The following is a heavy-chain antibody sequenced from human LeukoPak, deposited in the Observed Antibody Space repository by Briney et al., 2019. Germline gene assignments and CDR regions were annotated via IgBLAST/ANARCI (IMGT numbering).Heavy chain of an antibody. D-gene: IGHD5-18*01. CDR2: ISAYNGNT. J-gene: IGHJ6*02. CDR3: AREPQGYSYGSYYYGMDV. Sequence: ASVKVSCKASGGTFSSYAISWVRQAPGQGLEWMGWISAYNGNTNYAQKLQGRVTMTTDTSTSTAYMELRSLRSDDTAVYYCAREPQGYSYGSYYYGMDVWGQGTTVTVSS. CDR1: GGTFSSYA. V-gene: IGHV1-18*01.